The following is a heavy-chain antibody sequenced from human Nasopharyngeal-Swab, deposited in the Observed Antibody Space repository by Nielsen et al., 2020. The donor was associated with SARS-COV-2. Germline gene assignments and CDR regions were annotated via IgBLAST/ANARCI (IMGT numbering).Heavy chain of an antibody. J-gene: IGHJ4*02. CDR3: ATGDRASDY. V-gene: IGHV3-11*04. CDR1: GFTFSDYY. Sequence: GGALKIYCAASGFTFSDYYMSWIRQAPGKGLEWVSYISSSGSTIYYADSVKGRFTISRDNAKNSLYLQMNSLRAEDTAVYYCATGDRASDYWGQGTLVTVSS. CDR2: ISSSGSTI. D-gene: IGHD1-1*01.